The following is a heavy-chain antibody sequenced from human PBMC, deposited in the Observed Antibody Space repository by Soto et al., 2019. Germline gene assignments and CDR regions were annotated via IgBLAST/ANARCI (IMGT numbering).Heavy chain of an antibody. J-gene: IGHJ5*02. CDR3: ATYPGNYDIDP. Sequence: GGSLRLSCAASGFTFSSHAMSWVRQAPGKGLEWVSAISGSGGSTYYADSVKGRFTISRDNSKNTLYLQMNSLRAEDTAVYYCATYPGNYDIDPWGQGTLVTVSS. D-gene: IGHD3-9*01. CDR1: GFTFSSHA. V-gene: IGHV3-23*01. CDR2: ISGSGGST.